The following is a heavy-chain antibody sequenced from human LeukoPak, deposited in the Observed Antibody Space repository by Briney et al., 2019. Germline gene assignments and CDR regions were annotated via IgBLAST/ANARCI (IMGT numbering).Heavy chain of an antibody. CDR3: ARSTAARTFDY. D-gene: IGHD6-6*01. CDR1: GFTFSNYW. V-gene: IGHV3-74*01. Sequence: GGSLRLSCAASGFTFSNYWMHWVRQAPGKGLVGVSRMNSDGSTTNYAASVKGRFTISRDNAKNTLYLQMNSTRAEDTAAYYCARSTAARTFDYWGQGSLVSVSS. J-gene: IGHJ4*02. CDR2: MNSDGSTT.